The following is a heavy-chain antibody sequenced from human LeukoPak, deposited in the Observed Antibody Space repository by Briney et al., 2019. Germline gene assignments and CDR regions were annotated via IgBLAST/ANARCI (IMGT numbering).Heavy chain of an antibody. D-gene: IGHD3-10*01. CDR2: IYTSGST. V-gene: IGHV4-61*02. Sequence: PSETLSLTCTVSGGSISSGSYYWSWIRQPAGKGLEWIGRIYTSGSTNSNPSLKSRVTISIDTSKNQFSLKLSSVTAADTAVYYCAREHGSSWFGRYHNYMDVWGKGTTVTVSS. CDR3: AREHGSSWFGRYHNYMDV. J-gene: IGHJ6*03. CDR1: GGSISSGSYY.